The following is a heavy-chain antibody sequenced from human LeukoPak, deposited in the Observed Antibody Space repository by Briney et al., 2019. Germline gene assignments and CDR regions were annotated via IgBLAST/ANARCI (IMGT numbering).Heavy chain of an antibody. V-gene: IGHV3-53*01. Sequence: GGSLRLSCAASGFSVSNNYMRWVRQAPGKGLEWVSVIYSNGNTDYADSVKGRLVISRDFSRNTLYLQMNSLTAEDTAVYFCVKESGFGELFPFAFDFWGRGTMVTVSS. CDR3: VKESGFGELFPFAFDF. CDR1: GFSVSNNY. CDR2: IYSNGNT. D-gene: IGHD3-10*01. J-gene: IGHJ3*01.